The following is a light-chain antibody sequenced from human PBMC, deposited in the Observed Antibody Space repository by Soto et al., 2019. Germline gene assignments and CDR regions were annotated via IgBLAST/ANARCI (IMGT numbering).Light chain of an antibody. Sequence: ENVLTQSPGTLSLSPGERVTLSCRASQSIASNSLAWYLQKPGQAPRLLIYAAFRRAIGIPDRFSGSGSGTDFTLTISNLEPVDFAVYYCQQYGGSPLTFGGGTRVEVK. J-gene: IGKJ4*01. V-gene: IGKV3-20*01. CDR1: QSIASNS. CDR2: AAF. CDR3: QQYGGSPLT.